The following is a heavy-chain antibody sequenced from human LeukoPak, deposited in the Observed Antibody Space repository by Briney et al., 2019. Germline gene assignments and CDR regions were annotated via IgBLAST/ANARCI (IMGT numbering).Heavy chain of an antibody. D-gene: IGHD3-9*01. Sequence: ASVKVSCKASGYTFTTHDLTWVRQATGQGLEWMGWMNPGSGDTAYAQKFQGRVAMTRDTSMSTAYMELNSLGSEDTAIYYCARGLGDYNTDWFPVSGYWGQGTPVTVSS. J-gene: IGHJ4*02. CDR2: MNPGSGDT. V-gene: IGHV1-8*01. CDR1: GYTFTTHD. CDR3: ARGLGDYNTDWFPVSGY.